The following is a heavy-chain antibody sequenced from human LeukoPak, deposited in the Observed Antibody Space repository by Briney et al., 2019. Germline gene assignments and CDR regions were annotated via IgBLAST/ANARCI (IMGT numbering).Heavy chain of an antibody. J-gene: IGHJ4*02. Sequence: PSETLSLTCAVYGGSFSGYYWSWIRQPPRKGLEWIGEINHSGSPNYNPSLKSRVTISVDTSKNQFSLKLSSVTGADTAVYYCARARGSYQRYYFDYWGQGTLVTVSS. CDR1: GGSFSGYY. D-gene: IGHD1-26*01. CDR2: INHSGSP. CDR3: ARARGSYQRYYFDY. V-gene: IGHV4-34*01.